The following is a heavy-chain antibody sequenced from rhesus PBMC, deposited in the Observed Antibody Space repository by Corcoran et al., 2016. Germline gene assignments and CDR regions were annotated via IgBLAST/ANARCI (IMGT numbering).Heavy chain of an antibody. CDR1: GGSFSGYY. CDR2: ISGSSGST. CDR3: ARGKDLRR. V-gene: IGHV4-165*01. D-gene: IGHD2-39*01. Sequence: QVQLPESGPGLVKPSETLSLTCAVSGGSFSGYYWGWIRQSPGKGLEWIGYISGSSGSTDYNPSLKSRVTISTDTSKNQFSLKLSSVTAADTAVYYCARGKDLRRWGQGVLVTVSS. J-gene: IGHJ4*01.